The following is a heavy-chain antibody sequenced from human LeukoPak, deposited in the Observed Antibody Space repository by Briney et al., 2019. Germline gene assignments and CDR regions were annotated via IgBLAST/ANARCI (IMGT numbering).Heavy chain of an antibody. Sequence: SETLSLTCTVSGGSISSSSYYWGWIRQPPGKGLEWIGSIYYSGSTYHNPSLKSRVTILVDTSKNQFSLKLSSVTAADTAVYYCARDRGYSYGLHAFDIWGQGTMVTVSS. V-gene: IGHV4-39*07. J-gene: IGHJ3*02. D-gene: IGHD5-18*01. CDR2: IYYSGST. CDR3: ARDRGYSYGLHAFDI. CDR1: GGSISSSSYY.